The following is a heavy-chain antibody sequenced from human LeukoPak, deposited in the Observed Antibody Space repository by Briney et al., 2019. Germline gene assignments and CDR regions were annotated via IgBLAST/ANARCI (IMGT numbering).Heavy chain of an antibody. V-gene: IGHV3-23*01. CDR1: GVTFRSYA. CDR2: ISGSGGST. J-gene: IGHJ4*02. D-gene: IGHD2-2*01. Sequence: GGSLRLSCAASGVTFRSYAMSWVRQAPGKGLEWVSTISGSGGSTYYADSVKGRFTISRDNSKNTLYLQMNSLRAEDTAVYYCANFGCTSTSCLDYWGQGTLVTVSS. CDR3: ANFGCTSTSCLDY.